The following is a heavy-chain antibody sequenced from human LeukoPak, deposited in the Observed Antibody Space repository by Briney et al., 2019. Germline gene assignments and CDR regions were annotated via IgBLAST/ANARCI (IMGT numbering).Heavy chain of an antibody. CDR3: SSSSIYFDY. D-gene: IGHD2-2*01. CDR1: GGSISSGGYY. J-gene: IGHJ4*02. CDR2: INHSGST. V-gene: IGHV4-30-2*01. Sequence: SQTLSLTCTVSGGSISSGGYYWSWIRQPPGKGLEWIGEINHSGSTNYNPSLKSRVTISVDTSKNQFSLKLSSVTAADTAVYYCSSSSIYFDYWGQGPLVTVSS.